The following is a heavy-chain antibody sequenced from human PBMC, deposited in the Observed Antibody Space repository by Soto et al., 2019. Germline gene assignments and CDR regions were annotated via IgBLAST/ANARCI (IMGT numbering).Heavy chain of an antibody. V-gene: IGHV3-48*02. Sequence: GGSLRLSCAASGFTFSSYSMNWVRQAPGKGLEWVSYISSSSTIYYADSVKGRFTISRDNAKNSLYLQMNSLRDEDTAVYYCARDAGYSYGPFDSWGQGTQVTVSS. CDR1: GFTFSSYS. CDR3: ARDAGYSYGPFDS. CDR2: ISSSSTI. J-gene: IGHJ4*02. D-gene: IGHD5-18*01.